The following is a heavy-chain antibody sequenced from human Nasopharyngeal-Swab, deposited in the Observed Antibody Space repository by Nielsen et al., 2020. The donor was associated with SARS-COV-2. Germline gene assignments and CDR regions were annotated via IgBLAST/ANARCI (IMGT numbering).Heavy chain of an antibody. CDR3: AKGLEVATADY. J-gene: IGHJ4*02. V-gene: IGHV3-30*18. D-gene: IGHD5-12*01. CDR2: ISHDGSNK. CDR1: GFTFSSYG. Sequence: GGSLRLSCAASGFTFSSYGMHWVRQAPGKGLEWVAVISHDGSNKYYADSVKGRFTISRDNSKNTLYLQMNSLRAEDTAVYYCAKGLEVATADYWGQGTLVTVSS.